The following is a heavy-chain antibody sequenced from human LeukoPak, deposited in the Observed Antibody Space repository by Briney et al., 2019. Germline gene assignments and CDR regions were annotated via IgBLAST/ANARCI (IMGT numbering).Heavy chain of an antibody. Sequence: PGGSLRLSCAASGFTFSSNSLHWVRQAPGKGLEWVSYISSSSSSIYYADSVKGRFTISRDNAKNSLYLQMNSLRVEDSAVYYCVTDFPVYWGQGTLVTVSS. CDR1: GFTFSSNS. J-gene: IGHJ4*02. CDR3: VTDFPVY. V-gene: IGHV3-48*01. CDR2: ISSSSSSI.